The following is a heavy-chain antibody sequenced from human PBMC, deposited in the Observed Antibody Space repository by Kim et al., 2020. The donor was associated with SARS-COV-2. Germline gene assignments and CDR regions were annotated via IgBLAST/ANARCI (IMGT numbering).Heavy chain of an antibody. CDR3: ARGRWLQLRIDY. CDR2: ISYDGSNK. CDR1: GFTFSSYA. Sequence: GGSLRLSCAASGFTFSSYAMHWVRQAPGKGLEWVAVISYDGSNKYYADSVKGRFTISRDNSKNTLYLQMNSLRAEDTAVYYCARGRWLQLRIDYWGQGTLVTVSS. D-gene: IGHD5-12*01. V-gene: IGHV3-30*04. J-gene: IGHJ4*02.